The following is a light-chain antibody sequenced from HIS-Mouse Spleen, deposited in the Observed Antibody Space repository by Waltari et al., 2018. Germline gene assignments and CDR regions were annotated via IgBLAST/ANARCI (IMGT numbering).Light chain of an antibody. J-gene: IGLJ2*01. CDR3: YSTDSSGNHRV. CDR1: ALPKKY. V-gene: IGLV3-10*01. Sequence: SYELTTPPSVSVSPGHTARITCPGDALPKKYAYWYQQKSGQAPVLVSYEDSKRPSGLPERFSGSSSGTMATLTISGAQVEDEADYYCYSTDSSGNHRVFGGGTKLTVL. CDR2: EDS.